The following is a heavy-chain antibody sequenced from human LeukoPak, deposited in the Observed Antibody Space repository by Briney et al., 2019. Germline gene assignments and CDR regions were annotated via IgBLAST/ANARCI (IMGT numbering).Heavy chain of an antibody. CDR1: GFTFSSYA. CDR3: AIMHPYYDGSGYWVQ. D-gene: IGHD3-22*01. J-gene: IGHJ4*02. Sequence: GGSLRLSCAASGFTFSSYAMSWVRQAPGKGLEWVSGISTSGGSSSYADSVKGRFTISRDNPRNTLYLQMNSLRAEDTALYYCAIMHPYYDGSGYWVQWGQGTLVTVSS. V-gene: IGHV3-23*01. CDR2: ISTSGGSS.